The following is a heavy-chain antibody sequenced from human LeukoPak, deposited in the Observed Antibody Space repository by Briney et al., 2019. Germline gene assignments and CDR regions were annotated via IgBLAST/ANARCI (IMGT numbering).Heavy chain of an antibody. D-gene: IGHD6-19*01. CDR3: ARVPVAGTFWTRKNDY. Sequence: PGGSLRLSCAASGFTFSSYAMSWVRQAPGKGLEWVSAISGSGGSTYYADSVKGRFTISRDNSKNTLYLQMNSLRAEDTAVYYCARVPVAGTFWTRKNDYWGQGTLVTVSS. J-gene: IGHJ4*02. V-gene: IGHV3-23*01. CDR2: ISGSGGST. CDR1: GFTFSSYA.